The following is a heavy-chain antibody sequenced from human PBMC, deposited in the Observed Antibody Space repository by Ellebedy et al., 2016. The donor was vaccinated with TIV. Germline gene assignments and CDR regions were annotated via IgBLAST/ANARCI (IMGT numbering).Heavy chain of an antibody. CDR3: ARAGGGSSSL. Sequence: GGSLRLSCAASGFTLSSYWMSWVRQAPGKGLEWVANINQDGSEKYYVDSVKGRFSISRDNAKNSLYLQMNSLRAEDTAVYYCARAGGGSSSLWGQGTLVTVSS. J-gene: IGHJ4*02. CDR1: GFTLSSYW. D-gene: IGHD6-13*01. CDR2: INQDGSEK. V-gene: IGHV3-7*03.